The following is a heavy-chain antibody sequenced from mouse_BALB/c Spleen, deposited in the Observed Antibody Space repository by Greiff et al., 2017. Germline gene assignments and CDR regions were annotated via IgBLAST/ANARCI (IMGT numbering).Heavy chain of an antibody. Sequence: VQRVESGPGLVQPSQSLSITCTASGFSLTSYGVHWVRQSPGKGLEWLGVIWSGGSTDYNAAFISRLSISKDNSKSQVFFMMNSLQADDTAVYYCARNSGGSGWLAYWGQGTLVTVSA. V-gene: IGHV2-4-1*01. J-gene: IGHJ3*01. CDR2: IWSGGST. CDR1: GFSLTSYG. CDR3: ARNSGGSGWLAY. D-gene: IGHD3-1*01.